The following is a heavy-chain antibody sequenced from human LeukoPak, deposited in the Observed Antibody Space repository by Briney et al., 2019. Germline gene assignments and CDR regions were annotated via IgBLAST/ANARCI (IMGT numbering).Heavy chain of an antibody. V-gene: IGHV3-7*03. J-gene: IGHJ4*02. D-gene: IGHD3-10*01. Sequence: GGSLRLSCVASGFTFNNYWMSWVRQAPGKGLEWVANIRVDGSDKFYMDSVKGRFTISRDNSKNTLYLQMNSLRAEDTAVYYCAEGVRDVWFGELFFDYWGQGTLVTVSS. CDR1: GFTFNNYW. CDR3: AEGVRDVWFGELFFDY. CDR2: IRVDGSDK.